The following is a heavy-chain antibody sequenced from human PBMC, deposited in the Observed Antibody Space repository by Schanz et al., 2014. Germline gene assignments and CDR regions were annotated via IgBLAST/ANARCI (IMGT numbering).Heavy chain of an antibody. CDR1: GFTFSKYW. CDR3: ARDFDDRRGYGSGYCLGDCMDV. D-gene: IGHD3-10*01. V-gene: IGHV3-7*05. J-gene: IGHJ6*02. CDR2: IKQDGSEK. Sequence: EVQLVESGGGLVQPGGSLRLSCGGSGFTFSKYWMSWVRQAPGKGLEWVANIKQDGSEKYYVDAVKGRFTISRVNAKNSMYLHMKSLRGEDTAVYYCARDFDDRRGYGSGYCLGDCMDVWGQGTTVTVSS.